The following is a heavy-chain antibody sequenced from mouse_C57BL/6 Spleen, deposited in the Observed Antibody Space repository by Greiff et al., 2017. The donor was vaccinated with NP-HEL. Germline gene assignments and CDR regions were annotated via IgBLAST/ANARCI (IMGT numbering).Heavy chain of an antibody. J-gene: IGHJ2*01. CDR1: GFSLTSYG. CDR3: ASLNWSK. CDR2: IWGVGST. V-gene: IGHV2-6*01. Sequence: VKLMESGPGLVAPSQSLSITCTVSGFSLTSYGVDWVRQSPGKGLEWLGVIWGVGSTNYNSALKSRLSISKDNSKSQVFLKMNSLQTDDPAMYYCASLNWSKWGQGTTLTVSS. D-gene: IGHD4-1*01.